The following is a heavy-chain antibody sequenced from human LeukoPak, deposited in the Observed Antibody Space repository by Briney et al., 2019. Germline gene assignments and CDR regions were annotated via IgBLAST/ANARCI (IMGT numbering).Heavy chain of an antibody. Sequence: SETLSLTCTVAGASISSSSYYWGWIRQPPGKGLEWIGSIHYSGGTYDTPSLKSRVTISVDTSKNQFSLKLSSVTAADTAVYYCASGGFDIWGQGTMVTVFS. CDR2: IHYSGGT. CDR1: GASISSSSYY. CDR3: ASGGFDI. J-gene: IGHJ3*02. V-gene: IGHV4-39*01. D-gene: IGHD2-15*01.